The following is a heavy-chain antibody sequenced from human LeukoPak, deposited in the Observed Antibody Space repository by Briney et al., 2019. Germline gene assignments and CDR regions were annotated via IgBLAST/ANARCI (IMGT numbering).Heavy chain of an antibody. D-gene: IGHD3-22*01. Sequence: PSVKVFCKASGYTFTGYYMHWVRQAPGQGLEWMGWINPNSGGTNYAQKFQGRVTMTRDTSISTAYMELSRLRSDDTAVYYCARRDHRSGSLLGYWGQGTLVTVSS. CDR2: INPNSGGT. CDR1: GYTFTGYY. CDR3: ARRDHRSGSLLGY. V-gene: IGHV1-2*02. J-gene: IGHJ4*02.